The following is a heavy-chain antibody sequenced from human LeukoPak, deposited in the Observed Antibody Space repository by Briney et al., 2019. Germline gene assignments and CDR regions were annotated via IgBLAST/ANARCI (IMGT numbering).Heavy chain of an antibody. J-gene: IGHJ4*02. CDR2: ISFDGSNK. V-gene: IGHV3-30*18. D-gene: IGHD6-13*01. CDR3: AKRIAAAGYGFDY. Sequence: GGSLRLSCAASGFTFSSYGMHWVRQAPGKGLEWVAIISFDGSNKFYADSVKGRFTISRDNSKNTLFLQMNSLRAADTAVYYCAKRIAAAGYGFDYWGQETLVTVSS. CDR1: GFTFSSYG.